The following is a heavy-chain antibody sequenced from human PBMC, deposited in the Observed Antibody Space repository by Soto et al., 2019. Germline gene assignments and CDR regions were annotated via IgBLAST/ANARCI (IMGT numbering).Heavy chain of an antibody. CDR1: GYTSTRYG. CDR3: ARVDDGYDQSGMDV. CDR2: INAGNGNT. J-gene: IGHJ6*02. V-gene: IGHV1-3*01. Sequence: ASVKVSCKASGYTSTRYGMNWVRQAPGQRLECLGWINAGNGNTKYSQKFQGRVTISRDTSATAVYLELSSLKYEDTAVYYCARVDDGYDQSGMDVWGQGTTVTVSS. D-gene: IGHD5-12*01.